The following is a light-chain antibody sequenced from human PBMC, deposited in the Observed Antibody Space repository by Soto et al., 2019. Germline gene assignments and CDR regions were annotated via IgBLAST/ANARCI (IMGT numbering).Light chain of an antibody. CDR2: DAS. J-gene: IGKJ4*01. CDR3: QQFDNLPLT. CDR1: QDISNH. V-gene: IGKV1-33*01. Sequence: DVQMTQSPSSLSASVGDRVTITCQASQDISNHLNWYRQKPGKAPKLLIYDASNWETGVPSRFSGSGSGTDFTFTISSLQPEDIATYYCQQFDNLPLTFGGGTKVEIK.